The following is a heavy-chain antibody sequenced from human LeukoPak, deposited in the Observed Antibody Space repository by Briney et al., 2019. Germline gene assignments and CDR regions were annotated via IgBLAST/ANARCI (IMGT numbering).Heavy chain of an antibody. CDR2: SKNEANAYTT. V-gene: IGHV3-72*01. D-gene: IGHD3-10*01. CDR3: ARVNGVYWYFDL. Sequence: GGSLRLSCAASGFTFGSYGMHWIRQAPGKGLEWVGRSKNEANAYTTDYAASVKGRFTISRDDSKNSLYLQMNSLKTEDTAVYYCARVNGVYWYFDLWGRGTLVTVSS. CDR1: GFTFGSYG. J-gene: IGHJ2*01.